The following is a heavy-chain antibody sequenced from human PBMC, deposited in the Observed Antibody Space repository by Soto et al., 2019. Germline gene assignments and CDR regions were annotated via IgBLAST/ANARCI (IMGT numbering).Heavy chain of an antibody. V-gene: IGHV1-18*01. J-gene: IGHJ4*02. CDR1: GYTFTSYG. D-gene: IGHD4-17*01. Sequence: QVQLVQSGGEVKQPGASVKVSCKTSGYTFTSYGISWVRQAPGQGLEWMGWISGYNGDTKYVQKFQGRVTLTTDTSTNTVYMEVRSLRSDDTAVYYCARDWVGDLAYWGQGTLVTVSS. CDR2: ISGYNGDT. CDR3: ARDWVGDLAY.